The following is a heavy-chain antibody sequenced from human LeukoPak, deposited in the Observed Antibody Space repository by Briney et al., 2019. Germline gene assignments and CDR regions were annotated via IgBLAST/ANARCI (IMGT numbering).Heavy chain of an antibody. D-gene: IGHD7-27*01. CDR3: ARTPYNWGIDY. CDR2: MNVNSGNT. J-gene: IGHJ4*02. Sequence: AASVKVSCKASGYTFITYDINWERQATGQGLEWMGWMNVNSGNTGYAQNFQGRLTITRNTSISTAYMELSSLRSEDTAVYYCARTPYNWGIDYWGQGTLVTVSS. CDR1: GYTFITYD. V-gene: IGHV1-8*03.